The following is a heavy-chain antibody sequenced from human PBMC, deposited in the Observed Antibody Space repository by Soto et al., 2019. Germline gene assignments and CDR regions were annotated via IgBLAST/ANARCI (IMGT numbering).Heavy chain of an antibody. CDR2: IYYSGNT. Sequence: QLQLQESGPGLVKPSETLSLTCTVSGGSISSSSYYWGWIRQPPGKGLEWIGSIYYSGNTYYNPSLNSRVTISVDTSKIQFSLKLSSVTAADTAVYYCARGYCSGGSCLNDYWGQGTLVTVSS. D-gene: IGHD2-15*01. CDR1: GGSISSSSYY. CDR3: ARGYCSGGSCLNDY. V-gene: IGHV4-39*01. J-gene: IGHJ4*02.